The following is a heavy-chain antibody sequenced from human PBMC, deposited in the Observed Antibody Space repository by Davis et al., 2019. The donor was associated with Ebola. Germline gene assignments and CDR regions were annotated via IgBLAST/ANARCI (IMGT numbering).Heavy chain of an antibody. V-gene: IGHV3-30-3*01. J-gene: IGHJ6*04. D-gene: IGHD2-2*01. CDR3: ARGVGGYCSSTSCPGRYYYGMDV. CDR2: ISYDGSNK. CDR1: GFTFSNYA. Sequence: GGSLRLSCAASGFTFSNYAIHWVRQAPGKGLEWVTVISYDGSNKYYADSVKGRFTISRDNSNRTLYLQMNSLRAEDTAVYYCARGVGGYCSSTSCPGRYYYGMDVWGKGTTVIVSS.